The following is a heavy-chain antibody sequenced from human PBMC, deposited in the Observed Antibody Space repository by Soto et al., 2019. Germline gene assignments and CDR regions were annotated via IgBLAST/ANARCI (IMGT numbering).Heavy chain of an antibody. CDR1: AFSLSTSGVG. CDR2: IYWDDDK. D-gene: IGHD2-21*01. Sequence: GPTRVNPTQTLTLTCTFSAFSLSTSGVGVGWIRQPPGKALEWLTFIYWDDDKRYSPSLKSRLTITKDTSKNQVVLTMTNMDPVDTATYYCARLVAAGITYYFDSWGQGTLVTVSS. V-gene: IGHV2-5*02. CDR3: ARLVAAGITYYFDS. J-gene: IGHJ4*02.